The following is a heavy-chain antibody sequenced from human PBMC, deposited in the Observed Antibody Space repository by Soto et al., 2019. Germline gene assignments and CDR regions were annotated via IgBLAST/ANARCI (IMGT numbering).Heavy chain of an antibody. V-gene: IGHV3-33*01. CDR1: GFTFSNYG. Sequence: QVQLVESGGGVVQPGRSLRLSCAASGFTFSNYGIHWVRQAPGKGLEWVAVIGYDGSTKYYADSVKGRFTISRDNSKNTLYLQMNSLRAEDTAVYYCARWIGGSYWWFDPWGQGTLVTLSS. J-gene: IGHJ5*02. CDR2: IGYDGSTK. D-gene: IGHD1-26*01. CDR3: ARWIGGSYWWFDP.